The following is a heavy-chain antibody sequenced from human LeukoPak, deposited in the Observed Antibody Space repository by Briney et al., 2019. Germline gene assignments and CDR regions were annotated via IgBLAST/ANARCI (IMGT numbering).Heavy chain of an antibody. CDR3: ARGGGLRYFDWFDP. CDR1: GYTFTSYA. J-gene: IGHJ5*02. V-gene: IGHV7-4-1*02. D-gene: IGHD3-9*01. Sequence: ASVKVSCKASGYTFTSYAMNWVRQAPGQGLEWKGWINTNTGNPTYAQGFTGRFVFSLDTSVSTAYLQISSLKAEDTAVYYCARGGGLRYFDWFDPWGQGTLVTVSS. CDR2: INTNTGNP.